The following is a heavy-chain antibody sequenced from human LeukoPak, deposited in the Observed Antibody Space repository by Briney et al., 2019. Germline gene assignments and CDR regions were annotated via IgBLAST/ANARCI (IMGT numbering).Heavy chain of an antibody. CDR3: ARNRLVPAAMFHYYGMDV. D-gene: IGHD2-2*01. V-gene: IGHV4-4*07. CDR2: LYTSGGT. Sequence: SETLSLTCTVSGVSISSYHWSWIRQPAGKGLEWIGRLYTSGGTNYNPSLKSRVSMSVDTSKSQFSLELNSVTAADTAVYYCARNRLVPAAMFHYYGMDVWGKGTTVTVSS. CDR1: GVSISSYH. J-gene: IGHJ6*04.